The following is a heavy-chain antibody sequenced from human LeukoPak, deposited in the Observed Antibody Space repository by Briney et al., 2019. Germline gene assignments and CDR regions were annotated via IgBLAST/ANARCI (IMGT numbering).Heavy chain of an antibody. Sequence: SETLSLTCTVSGGSISSYYWSWIRQPPGKGLEWIGYIYYSGSTNYNPSLKSRVTISVDTSKNQFSLKLSSVTAADTAVYYCARSHYDILTGYYLRAFDIWGQGTMVTVSS. CDR1: GGSISSYY. D-gene: IGHD3-9*01. CDR2: IYYSGST. V-gene: IGHV4-59*01. J-gene: IGHJ3*02. CDR3: ARSHYDILTGYYLRAFDI.